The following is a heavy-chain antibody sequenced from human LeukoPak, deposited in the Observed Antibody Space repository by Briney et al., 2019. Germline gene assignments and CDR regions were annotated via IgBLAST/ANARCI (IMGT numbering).Heavy chain of an antibody. D-gene: IGHD6-13*01. CDR1: GFTFDDYG. J-gene: IGHJ4*02. CDR2: INWNGGST. CDR3: ASGLIAAAGTAGY. V-gene: IGHV3-20*04. Sequence: PGGSLRLSCAASGFTFDDYGMSWVRHAPGKGVEWVSGINWNGGSTGYADSVKGRFTISRDNAKNSLYLQMNSLRAEDTALYYCASGLIAAAGTAGYWGQGTLVTVSS.